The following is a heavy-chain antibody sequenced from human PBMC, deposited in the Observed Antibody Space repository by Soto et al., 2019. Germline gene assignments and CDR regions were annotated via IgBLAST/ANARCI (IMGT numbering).Heavy chain of an antibody. CDR2: INHSGST. CDR1: GGSFSGYY. V-gene: IGHV4-34*01. D-gene: IGHD2-2*02. J-gene: IGHJ6*02. Sequence: SETLSLTCAVYGGSFSGYYWSWIRQPPGKGLEWIGEINHSGSTNYNPSLKSRVTISVDTSKNQLSLKLSSVTAADTAVYYCARGAPAAIRRYYYDGMDVWVQGTTVTVYS. CDR3: ARGAPAAIRRYYYDGMDV.